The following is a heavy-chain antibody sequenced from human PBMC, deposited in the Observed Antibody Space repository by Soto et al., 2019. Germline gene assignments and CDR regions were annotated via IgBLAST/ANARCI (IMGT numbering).Heavy chain of an antibody. D-gene: IGHD3-16*01. V-gene: IGHV3-9*01. CDR2: ISWNSGSI. J-gene: IGHJ6*02. CDR3: AKSIRMGGSYYYYGMDV. Sequence: GGSLRLSCAASGFTFDDYAMHWVRQAPGKGLEWVSGISWNSGSIGYADSVKGRFTISRDNAKNSLYLQMNSPRAEDTALYYCAKSIRMGGSYYYYGMDVWGQGTTVTVSS. CDR1: GFTFDDYA.